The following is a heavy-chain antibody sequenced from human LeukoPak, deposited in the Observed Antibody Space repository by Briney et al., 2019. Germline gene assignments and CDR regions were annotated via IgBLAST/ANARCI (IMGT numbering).Heavy chain of an antibody. CDR3: ARRWLLARTFDY. J-gene: IGHJ4*02. Sequence: NSSETLSLTCDVSGGSISNSSYFWAWVRQPPGKGLEWIGNVYGSGSTNYNPSLESRVTMSVDTSKNQFSLKLISVTAADTAVYFCARRWLLARTFDYWGQGTLVTISS. D-gene: IGHD6-19*01. CDR1: GGSISNSSYF. V-gene: IGHV4-39*01. CDR2: VYGSGST.